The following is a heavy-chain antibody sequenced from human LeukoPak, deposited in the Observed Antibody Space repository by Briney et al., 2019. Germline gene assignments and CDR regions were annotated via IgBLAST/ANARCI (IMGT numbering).Heavy chain of an antibody. CDR2: IGFGGTT. V-gene: IGHV3-23*01. CDR1: GFTFSKYG. Sequence: GGSLRLSCAASGFTFSKYGMNWARQAPGKGLEWVSGIGFGGTTYYADSVKGRFTISRDTSKNTLYLQMNSLRAEDTAVYFCAKAQGYYDCWGQGTLVTVSS. CDR3: AKAQGYYDC. J-gene: IGHJ4*02. D-gene: IGHD3-22*01.